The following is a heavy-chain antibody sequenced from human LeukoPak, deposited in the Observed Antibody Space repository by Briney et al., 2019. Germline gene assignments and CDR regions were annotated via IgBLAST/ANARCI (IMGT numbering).Heavy chain of an antibody. J-gene: IGHJ4*02. D-gene: IGHD3-22*01. CDR2: ISTSGDTT. CDR3: ARRRYDSSGHFDS. Sequence: GGSLRLSCAASGFTFSSYAMSWVRQAPGKGLQWVSGISTSGDTTDYADSVKGRFTISKDNSKNTLYMRMSSLRAEDTALYYCARRRYDSSGHFDSWGQGTLVTVSS. CDR1: GFTFSSYA. V-gene: IGHV3-23*01.